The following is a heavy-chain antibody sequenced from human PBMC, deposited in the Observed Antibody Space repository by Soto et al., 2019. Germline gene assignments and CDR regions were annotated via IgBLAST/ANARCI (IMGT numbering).Heavy chain of an antibody. CDR1: GGSISSGAYS. J-gene: IGHJ5*02. Sequence: SETLSLTCAVSGGSISSGAYSWGWIRQPPGRGLEWIGYIYYSESTYYNPSLKSRVTISVDTSKNQFSLKLSSVTAADTAVYYCARGRVTNHYDFWSGYYPSWFDPWGQGTLVTVSS. V-gene: IGHV4-30-2*01. CDR2: IYYSEST. CDR3: ARGRVTNHYDFWSGYYPSWFDP. D-gene: IGHD3-3*01.